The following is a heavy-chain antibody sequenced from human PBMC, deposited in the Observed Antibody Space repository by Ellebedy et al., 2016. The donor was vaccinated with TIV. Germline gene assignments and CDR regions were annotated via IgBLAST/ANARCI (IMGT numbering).Heavy chain of an antibody. J-gene: IGHJ6*02. D-gene: IGHD3-10*01. CDR3: GGSGSHGMDV. CDR2: ISYDGSNK. V-gene: IGHV3-30*01. CDR1: GFTFSSYA. Sequence: PGGSLRLSCAASGFTFSSYAMHWVRQAPGKGLEWVAVISYDGSNKYYADSVKGRFTISRDNSKNTLYLQMNSLRAEDTAVYYCGGSGSHGMDVWGQGTTVTVSS.